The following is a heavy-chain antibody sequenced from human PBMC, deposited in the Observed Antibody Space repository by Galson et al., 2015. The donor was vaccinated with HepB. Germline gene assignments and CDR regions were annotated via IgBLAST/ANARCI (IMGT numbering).Heavy chain of an antibody. Sequence: SVKVSCKASGYTFTSYAMHWVRQAPGQRLEWMGWINAGNGNTKYSQKFQGRVTITRDTSASTAYMELSSLRSEDTAVYYCARDLVARLLPYYYYMDVWGKGTTVTVSS. D-gene: IGHD2-21*02. CDR2: INAGNGNT. V-gene: IGHV1-3*01. J-gene: IGHJ6*03. CDR3: ARDLVARLLPYYYYMDV. CDR1: GYTFTSYA.